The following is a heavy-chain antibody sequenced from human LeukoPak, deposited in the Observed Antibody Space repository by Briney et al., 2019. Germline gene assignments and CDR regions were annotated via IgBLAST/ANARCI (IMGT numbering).Heavy chain of an antibody. CDR3: ARRFTGGSYYMDV. J-gene: IGHJ6*03. CDR1: GGSISSSTYY. CDR2: IYYSGST. V-gene: IGHV4-39*01. Sequence: SETLFLTCTVSGGSISSSTYYWGWIRQPPGKGLEWIGTIYYSGSTYYNPSLKSRVTISVDTSKNQFSLKLSSVTAADTAVYYCARRFTGGSYYMDVWGKGTTVTVSS. D-gene: IGHD3-10*01.